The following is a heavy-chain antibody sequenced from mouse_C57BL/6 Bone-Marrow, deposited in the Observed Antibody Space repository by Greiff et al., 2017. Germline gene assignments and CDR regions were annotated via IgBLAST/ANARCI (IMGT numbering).Heavy chain of an antibody. CDR3: ASHSYYYAMCY. CDR2: IDPSDSYT. J-gene: IGHJ4*01. Sequence: QVQLQQPGAELVMPGASVKLSCKASGYTFTSYWMHWVKQRPGQGLEWIGEIDPSDSYTNYNQKFKGKSTLTVDKSSSTAYMQLSSLTSEDSAVYYCASHSYYYAMCYWGQGTSVTVSS. V-gene: IGHV1-69*01. CDR1: GYTFTSYW.